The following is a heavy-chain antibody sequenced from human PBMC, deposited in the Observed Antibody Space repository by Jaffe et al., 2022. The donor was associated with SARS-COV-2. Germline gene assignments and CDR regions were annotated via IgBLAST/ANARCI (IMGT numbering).Heavy chain of an antibody. J-gene: IGHJ4*02. CDR3: AHSREVSNPPYWYYYDSSGSREGFDY. D-gene: IGHD3-22*01. CDR2: IYWDDDK. Sequence: QITLKESGPTLVKPTQTLTLTCTFSGFSLSTSGVGVGWIRQPPGKALEWLALIYWDDDKRYSPSLKSRLTITKDTSKNQVVLTMTNMDPVDTATYYCAHSREVSNPPYWYYYDSSGSREGFDYWGQGTLVTVSS. CDR1: GFSLSTSGVG. V-gene: IGHV2-5*02.